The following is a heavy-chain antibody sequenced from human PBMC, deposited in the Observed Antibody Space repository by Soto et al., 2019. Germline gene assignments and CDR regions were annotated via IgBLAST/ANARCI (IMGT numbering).Heavy chain of an antibody. CDR1: GFTFSNYA. V-gene: IGHV3-23*01. CDR2: VSGSGGST. D-gene: IGHD6-6*01. Sequence: EVQLLESGGGLVQPGGSLRLSCAASGFTFSNYAMTWVRQAPGKGLEWVSAVSGSGGSTFYADSVKGRFAISRDNSKKTLYRQMNSLRAEDTAVYYFAKFSATSVYDISSAPDSWGQGTLVTVSS. CDR3: AKFSATSVYDISSAPDS. J-gene: IGHJ4*02.